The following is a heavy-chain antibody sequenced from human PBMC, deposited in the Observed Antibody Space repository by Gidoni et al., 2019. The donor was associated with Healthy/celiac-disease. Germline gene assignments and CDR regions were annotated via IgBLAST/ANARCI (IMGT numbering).Heavy chain of an antibody. CDR1: GGSISSGGYS. J-gene: IGHJ5*02. CDR3: ARAVTGPNWFDP. Sequence: QLQLQESGSGLVKPSQTLSITCAVSGGSISSGGYSWSWIRQPPGKGLEWIGYIYHSGSTYYNPSLKSRVTISVDRSKNQFSLKLSSVAAADTAVYYCARAVTGPNWFDPWGQGTLVTVSS. V-gene: IGHV4-30-2*01. D-gene: IGHD4-17*01. CDR2: IYHSGST.